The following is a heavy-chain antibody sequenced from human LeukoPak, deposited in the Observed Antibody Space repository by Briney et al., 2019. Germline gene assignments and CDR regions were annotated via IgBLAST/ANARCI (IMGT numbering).Heavy chain of an antibody. CDR2: ISSSSRRI. D-gene: IGHD2-15*01. Sequence: PGGSLRLSCAASGFTFSTYSMNWVRQAPGKGLEWVSYISSSSRRIFYADSVKGRFTISRDNSKNTLYLQMNSLRAEDTAVYYCANTGGPLTPGDYWGQGTLVTVSS. V-gene: IGHV3-48*01. CDR3: ANTGGPLTPGDY. J-gene: IGHJ4*02. CDR1: GFTFSTYS.